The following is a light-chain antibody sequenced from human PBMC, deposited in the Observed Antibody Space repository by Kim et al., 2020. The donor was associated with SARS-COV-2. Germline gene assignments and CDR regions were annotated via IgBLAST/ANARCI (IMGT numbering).Light chain of an antibody. J-gene: IGKJ1*01. V-gene: IGKV3-15*01. CDR1: QSVSSN. CDR2: GAS. Sequence: EIVMTQSPVTVSVSPGERATLSCRASQSVSSNLAWYQQKPGQAPRLLIYGASTRATDIPPRFSGSGSGTEFTLTISSLQSEDFAVYFCHQYNNWPRTFGQGTKVDIK. CDR3: HQYNNWPRT.